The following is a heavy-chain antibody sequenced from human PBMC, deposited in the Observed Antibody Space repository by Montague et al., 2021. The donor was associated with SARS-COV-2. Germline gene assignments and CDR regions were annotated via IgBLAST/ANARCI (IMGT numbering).Heavy chain of an antibody. D-gene: IGHD2-21*02. V-gene: IGHV4-31*03. CDR1: GGSISSGGYY. Sequence: TLSLTCTVSGGSISSGGYYWSWIRQHPGKGLEWNGYIYYSGSTYYNPSLKSRVTISVDTSKDQFSLKLSSVTAADTAVYYCARVHIVVVTAMRYFDLWGRGTLVTVSS. CDR2: IYYSGST. J-gene: IGHJ2*01. CDR3: ARVHIVVVTAMRYFDL.